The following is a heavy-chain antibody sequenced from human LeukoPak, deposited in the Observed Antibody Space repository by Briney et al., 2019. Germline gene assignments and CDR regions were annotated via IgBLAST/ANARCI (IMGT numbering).Heavy chain of an antibody. Sequence: GGSLRLSCGASGFSFDDNAMHWVRQAPGKGLEWVSLISGDGGTTYYTDSVKGRFTISRDNSKDSLYLQMNSLRTEDTALYYCAKDSRYSSTWYYYYGLDVWGQGTTVTVSS. CDR1: GFSFDDNA. V-gene: IGHV3-43*02. CDR2: ISGDGGTT. CDR3: AKDSRYSSTWYYYYGLDV. J-gene: IGHJ6*02. D-gene: IGHD6-13*01.